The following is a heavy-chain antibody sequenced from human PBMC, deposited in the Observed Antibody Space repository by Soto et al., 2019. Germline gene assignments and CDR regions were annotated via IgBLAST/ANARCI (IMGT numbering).Heavy chain of an antibody. D-gene: IGHD6-13*01. CDR1: GGSISSGGYY. Sequence: QVQLQESGPGLVKPSQTLSLTCTVSGGSISSGGYYWSWIRQHPGKGLEWIGYIYYSGSTYYNPSLKSRVTISVDTSKNQFSLKLSSVTAADTAVYYCAREYKEPRAAAGRGGGWFDPWGQGTLVTVSS. J-gene: IGHJ5*02. V-gene: IGHV4-31*03. CDR2: IYYSGST. CDR3: AREYKEPRAAAGRGGGWFDP.